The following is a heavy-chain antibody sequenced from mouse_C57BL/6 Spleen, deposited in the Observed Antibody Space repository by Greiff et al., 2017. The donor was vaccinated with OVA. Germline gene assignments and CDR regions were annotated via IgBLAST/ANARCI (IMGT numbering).Heavy chain of an antibody. D-gene: IGHD1-1*01. CDR1: GFTFSSYA. CDR2: ISDGGSYT. CDR3: AREITTVVYWYFDV. J-gene: IGHJ1*03. V-gene: IGHV5-4*01. Sequence: EVKLQESGGGLVKPGGSLKLSCAASGFTFSSYAMSWVRQTPEKRLEWVATISDGGSYTYYPDNVKGRFTISRDNAKNNLYLQMSHLKSEDTAMYYCAREITTVVYWYFDVWGTGTTVTVSS.